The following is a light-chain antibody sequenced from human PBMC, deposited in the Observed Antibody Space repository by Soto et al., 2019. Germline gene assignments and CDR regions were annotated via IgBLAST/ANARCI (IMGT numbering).Light chain of an antibody. CDR2: DVS. V-gene: IGLV2-14*01. Sequence: QSALTQPASVSGSPGQSITISCTGTSSDVGGYNYVSWYQQHPGKAPKLMIYDVSNRPSGVSNRFSGSKSGNTASLTISGLQAEDEADYSCSSYTSSSTYGFGPGTKVTVL. J-gene: IGLJ1*01. CDR3: SSYTSSSTYG. CDR1: SSDVGGYNY.